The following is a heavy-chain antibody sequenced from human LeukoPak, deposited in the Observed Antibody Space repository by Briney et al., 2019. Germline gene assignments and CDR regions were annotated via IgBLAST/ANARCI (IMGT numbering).Heavy chain of an antibody. CDR1: GFTFSSYA. D-gene: IGHD2-2*01. J-gene: IGHJ4*02. CDR3: DCTTTNCYADS. Sequence: PGRSLRLSCSASGFTFSSYAMHWVRQAPGKGLEYVSAISSNGGNTYYADSVKGRFTISRDNSKNTLYLQRTSLRAEDTALYYCDCTTTNCYADSWGQGTLVTVSS. V-gene: IGHV3-64D*06. CDR2: ISSNGGNT.